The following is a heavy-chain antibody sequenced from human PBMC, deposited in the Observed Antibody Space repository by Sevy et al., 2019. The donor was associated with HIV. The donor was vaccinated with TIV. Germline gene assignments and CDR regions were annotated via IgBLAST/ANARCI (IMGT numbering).Heavy chain of an antibody. CDR3: ARGKSGYGYALNY. D-gene: IGHD5-18*01. CDR2: IHSDDTT. CDR1: GFTVNSNY. J-gene: IGHJ4*02. V-gene: IGHV3-66*01. Sequence: GGSLRLSCAASGFTVNSNYMTWVRQAPGKGLEGVSVIHSDDTTYHADSVKDRFTISRDNFKNTLYLHMSSLRAEDTSVYYCARGKSGYGYALNYWGQGTLVTVSS.